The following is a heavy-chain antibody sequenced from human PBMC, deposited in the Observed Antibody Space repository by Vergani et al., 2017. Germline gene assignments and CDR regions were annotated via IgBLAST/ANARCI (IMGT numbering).Heavy chain of an antibody. CDR3: AVQKPGSGWSPGDFDD. CDR1: GDSITNGGFS. D-gene: IGHD6-19*01. J-gene: IGHJ4*02. Sequence: QLQLQESGSGLVKPSQTLSLTCAVSGDSITNGGFSWNWIRQPPGKGPEWIGYIFPSGNSDYNPSLKNRVSISLDKSKNQSSLWVNSVTAADPAVYFCAVQKPGSGWSPGDFDDWGQGILVTVSS. V-gene: IGHV4-30-2*01. CDR2: IFPSGNS.